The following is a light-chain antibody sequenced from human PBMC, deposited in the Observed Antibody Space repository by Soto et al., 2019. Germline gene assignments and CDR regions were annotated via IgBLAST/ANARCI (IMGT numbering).Light chain of an antibody. CDR2: AAS. V-gene: IGKV1-27*01. CDR1: QGISND. J-gene: IGKJ5*01. CDR3: QQYGSSST. Sequence: DIQMTQSPSSLSASVGDRVTFTCRASQGISNDLAWYQQKPGKVPNLLIYAASTLQSGVPSRFSGSGSGTDFTLTINRLEPEDFAVYYCQQYGSSSTFGRGTRLEIK.